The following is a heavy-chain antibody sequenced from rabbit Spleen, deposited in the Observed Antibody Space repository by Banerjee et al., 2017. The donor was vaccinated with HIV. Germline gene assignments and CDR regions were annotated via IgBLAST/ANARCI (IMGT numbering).Heavy chain of an antibody. CDR2: IAGSSSDFT. CDR3: ARGMTSGWGERLAL. V-gene: IGHV1S40*01. D-gene: IGHD4-1*01. J-gene: IGHJ4*01. Sequence: QSLEESGGDLVKPGASLTLTCTASGFSFSTSDYMCWVRQAPGKGLEWISCIAGSSSDFTYSATWAKGRFTCSKPSSTTVTLQMTSLTVADTATYFCARGMTSGWGERLALWGPGTLVTVS. CDR1: GFSFSTSDY.